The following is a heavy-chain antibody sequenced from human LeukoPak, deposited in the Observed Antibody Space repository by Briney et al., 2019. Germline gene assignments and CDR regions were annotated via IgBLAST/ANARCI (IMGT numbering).Heavy chain of an antibody. CDR3: AGGNWNDVSPFDY. D-gene: IGHD1-1*01. Sequence: GGSLRLSCAASGFTFSSYAMSWVRQAPGKGLEWVSAISGSGGSTYYADSVKGRFTISRDNSKNTLYLQMNSLRAEDTAVYYCAGGNWNDVSPFDYWGQGTLVTVSS. V-gene: IGHV3-23*01. CDR2: ISGSGGST. CDR1: GFTFSSYA. J-gene: IGHJ4*02.